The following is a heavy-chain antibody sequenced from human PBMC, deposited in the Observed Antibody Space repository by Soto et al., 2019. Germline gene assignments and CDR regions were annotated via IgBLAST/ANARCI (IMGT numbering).Heavy chain of an antibody. CDR2: IKSITDGGTT. Sequence: GGSLRLSCAASGITFSNAWMTWVRQAPGKGLEWVGRIKSITDGGTTDYAAPVKGRFTISRDDSKDTLYLQMNNLRTEDTAVYHCTTASADIVVVPATFGIYVCGQGTTVTVSS. CDR3: TTASADIVVVPATFGIYV. D-gene: IGHD2-2*01. CDR1: GITFSNAW. V-gene: IGHV3-15*01. J-gene: IGHJ6*02.